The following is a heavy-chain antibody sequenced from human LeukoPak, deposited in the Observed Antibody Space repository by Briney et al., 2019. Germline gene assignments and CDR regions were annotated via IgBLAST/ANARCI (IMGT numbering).Heavy chain of an antibody. CDR3: AKFRASNSSPHDAFDI. V-gene: IGHV3-23*01. Sequence: GGSLRLSCAASGFTFSSYAMSWVRQAPGKGLEWVSAISGSGGSTYYADSVKGRFTISRDNSKNTLYLQMNSLRAEDTAVYYCAKFRASNSSPHDAFDIWGQGTMVTVSS. CDR1: GFTFSSYA. J-gene: IGHJ3*02. D-gene: IGHD2/OR15-2a*01. CDR2: ISGSGGST.